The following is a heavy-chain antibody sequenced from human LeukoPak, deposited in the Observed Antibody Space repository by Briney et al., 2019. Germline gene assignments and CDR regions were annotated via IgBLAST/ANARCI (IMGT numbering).Heavy chain of an antibody. CDR3: ARVGEWLQ. CDR1: GGSISSYY. Sequence: PSETLSLTCTVSGGSISSYYWSWIRQPPGKGLEWIGYIYYSGSTNYNPSLKSRVTISVDTSKNQFSLKLSSVTAADTAVYYCARVGEWLQWGQETLVTVSS. CDR2: IYYSGST. V-gene: IGHV4-59*01. J-gene: IGHJ4*02. D-gene: IGHD5-24*01.